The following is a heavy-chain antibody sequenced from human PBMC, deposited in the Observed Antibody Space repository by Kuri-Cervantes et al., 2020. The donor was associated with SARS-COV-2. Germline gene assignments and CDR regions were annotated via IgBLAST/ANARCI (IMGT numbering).Heavy chain of an antibody. CDR1: GFTFSTYA. J-gene: IGHJ4*02. CDR2: ITYDGNSK. D-gene: IGHD2-15*01. CDR3: VRERPPLVVVAAMGD. V-gene: IGHV3-30*03. Sequence: GESLKISCAASGFTFSTYAMHWVRQAPGKGLEWVAVITYDGNSKYYADSVKGRFTVSRDNSKNTLYLQMNRLTSEDTAIYYCVRERPPLVVVAAMGDWGQGSLVTSPQ.